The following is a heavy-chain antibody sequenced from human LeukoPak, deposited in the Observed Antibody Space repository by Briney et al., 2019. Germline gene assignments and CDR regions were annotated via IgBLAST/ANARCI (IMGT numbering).Heavy chain of an antibody. CDR2: INPSGGST. V-gene: IGHV1-46*01. CDR3: ARDYYDRGAYAAGS. Sequence: ASVKVSCKASGYTFIRYYMHWVRQAPGQGLEWMGLINPSGGSTTYAQKFQDRVTMTRDTSTNTFYMEVSSLRSEDTAVYYCARDYYDRGAYAAGSWGQGTLVIVSS. CDR1: GYTFIRYY. D-gene: IGHD3-22*01. J-gene: IGHJ5*02.